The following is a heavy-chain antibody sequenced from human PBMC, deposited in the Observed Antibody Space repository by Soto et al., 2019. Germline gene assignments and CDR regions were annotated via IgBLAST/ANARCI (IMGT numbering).Heavy chain of an antibody. Sequence: SETLSLTCTVSGDSINSADYYWSWLRHPPGNGLEWIGYIYYSRSDYYNPSLGRRATITIDTSRNQFSLNLMSVTAADTAVYYCARVVQFYDSSGYSFYYFDYWGQGALITFSS. J-gene: IGHJ4*02. D-gene: IGHD3-22*01. CDR3: ARVVQFYDSSGYSFYYFDY. CDR2: IYYSRSD. V-gene: IGHV4-30-4*01. CDR1: GDSINSADYY.